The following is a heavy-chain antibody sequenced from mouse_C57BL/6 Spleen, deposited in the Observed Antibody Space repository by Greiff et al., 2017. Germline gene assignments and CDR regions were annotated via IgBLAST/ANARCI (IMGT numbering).Heavy chain of an antibody. CDR2: IYPGDGDT. CDR1: GYAFSSSW. CDR3: AGSNYVGYAMDY. V-gene: IGHV1-82*01. J-gene: IGHJ4*01. Sequence: VQLQQSGPELVKPGASVKISCKASGYAFSSSWMNWVKQRPGKGLEWIGRIYPGDGDTNYNGKFKGKATLTADKSSSTAYMQLSSLTSEDPAVYFCAGSNYVGYAMDYWGQGTSVTVSS. D-gene: IGHD2-5*01.